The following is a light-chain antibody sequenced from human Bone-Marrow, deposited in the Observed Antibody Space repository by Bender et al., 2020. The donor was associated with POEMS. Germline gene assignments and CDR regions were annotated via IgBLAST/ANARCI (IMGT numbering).Light chain of an antibody. CDR2: EVT. J-gene: IGLJ2*01. Sequence: QSALTQPPSASGSPGQSVTISCTGTSSDIDVYKYVSWYQHHPGKAPKLIISEVTKRPSGISTRFSGSESGNTASLTISGLQAEDEADYYCCSFAGTTTQVVFGGGTKLTVL. V-gene: IGLV2-23*02. CDR3: CSFAGTTTQVV. CDR1: SSDIDVYKY.